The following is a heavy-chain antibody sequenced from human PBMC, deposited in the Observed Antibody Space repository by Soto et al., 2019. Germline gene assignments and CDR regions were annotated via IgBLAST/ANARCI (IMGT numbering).Heavy chain of an antibody. V-gene: IGHV4-34*01. CDR3: ASTGYGSGSYPRLDI. D-gene: IGHD3-10*01. J-gene: IGHJ3*02. Sequence: SETLSLTCAFYGWSFSGYYWSWIRQPPGKGLEWIGEINHSGSTNYNPSLKSRVTISVDTSKNQFSLKLSSVTAADTAVYYCASTGYGSGSYPRLDIWGQGTMVTVSS. CDR1: GWSFSGYY. CDR2: INHSGST.